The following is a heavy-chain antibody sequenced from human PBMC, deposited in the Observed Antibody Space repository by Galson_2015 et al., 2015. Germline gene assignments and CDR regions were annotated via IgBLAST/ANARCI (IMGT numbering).Heavy chain of an antibody. CDR2: IYPGDSDT. D-gene: IGHD5-12*01. CDR3: ARRDGLYSGYGGWFDP. J-gene: IGHJ5*02. Sequence: QSGAEVKKPGESLQISCKGSGYSFPSYWIGWVRQMPGKGLEWMGIIYPGDSDTRYSPSFQGQVTISADKSISTAYLQWSSLKASDTAMYYCARRDGLYSGYGGWFDPWGQGTLVTVSS. V-gene: IGHV5-51*01. CDR1: GYSFPSYW.